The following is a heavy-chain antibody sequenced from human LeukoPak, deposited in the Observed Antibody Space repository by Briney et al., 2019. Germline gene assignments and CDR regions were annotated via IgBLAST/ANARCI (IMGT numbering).Heavy chain of an antibody. V-gene: IGHV4-59*01. CDR3: ARHDSGWNDGHWYFDL. J-gene: IGHJ2*01. D-gene: IGHD1-1*01. CDR2: IYYSGST. Sequence: PSETLSLTCTVSGGSIRSDYWSWIRQPPGKGLGWVGYIYYSGSTNSNPSLKSRVTISVDTSKNQFSLKLSSVTAADTAVYYCARHDSGWNDGHWYFDLWGRGTLVTISS. CDR1: GGSIRSDY.